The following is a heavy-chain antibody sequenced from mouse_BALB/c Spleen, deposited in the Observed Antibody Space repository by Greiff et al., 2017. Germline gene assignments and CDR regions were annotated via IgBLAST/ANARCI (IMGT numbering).Heavy chain of an antibody. Sequence: EVKLVESGGGLVKPGGSLKLSCAASGFTFSSYAMSWVRQSPGKRLEWIAASRNKANDYTTEYSATVKGRFIVSRDTSQSILYLQMNALRAEDTAICYCARDAYGNYDYWGQGTTLTVSA. CDR2: SRNKANDYTT. D-gene: IGHD2-10*02. V-gene: IGHV7-1*02. CDR3: ARDAYGNYDY. J-gene: IGHJ2*01. CDR1: GFTFSSYA.